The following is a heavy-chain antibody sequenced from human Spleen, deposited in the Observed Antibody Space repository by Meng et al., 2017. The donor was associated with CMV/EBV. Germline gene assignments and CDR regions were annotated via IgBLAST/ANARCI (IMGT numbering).Heavy chain of an antibody. Sequence: ESLKISCAASGFTFSSYSMNWVRQAPGKGLEWVSSISSSSSYIYYADSVKGRFTISRDNAKNSLYLQMNSLRAEDTAVYYCASVWELVDYWGQGTLVTVSS. D-gene: IGHD3-10*01. CDR2: ISSSSSYI. CDR1: GFTFSSYS. CDR3: ASVWELVDY. J-gene: IGHJ4*02. V-gene: IGHV3-21*01.